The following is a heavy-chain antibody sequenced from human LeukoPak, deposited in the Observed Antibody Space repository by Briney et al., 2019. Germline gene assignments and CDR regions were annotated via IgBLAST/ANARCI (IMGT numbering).Heavy chain of an antibody. CDR2: ISWGGGDT. CDR1: GFTFYDYT. CDR3: AKSAWSGYYDDSSGYSYYFDY. D-gene: IGHD3-22*01. Sequence: GGSLRLSCAASGFTFYDYTMHWVRHAPGKGVEWVSLISWGGGDTYYADSVKGRFSISRDNSKNSLYLQMNSLRTEDSALYYCAKSAWSGYYDDSSGYSYYFDYWGQGTLVTVSS. V-gene: IGHV3-43*01. J-gene: IGHJ4*02.